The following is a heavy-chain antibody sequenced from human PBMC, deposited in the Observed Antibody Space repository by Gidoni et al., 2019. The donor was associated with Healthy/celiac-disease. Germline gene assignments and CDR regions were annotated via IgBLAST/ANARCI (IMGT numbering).Heavy chain of an antibody. Sequence: EVQLVESGGGLVQPGGSLRLSCSASGFTFSSYAMHWVRQAPGKGLEYVSAISSNGGSTYYADSVKGRFTISRDNSKNTLYLQMSSLRAEDTAVYYCVKTFGTVTTAFDYWGQGTLVTVSS. J-gene: IGHJ4*02. D-gene: IGHD4-17*01. CDR1: GFTFSSYA. CDR2: ISSNGGST. V-gene: IGHV3-64D*06. CDR3: VKTFGTVTTAFDY.